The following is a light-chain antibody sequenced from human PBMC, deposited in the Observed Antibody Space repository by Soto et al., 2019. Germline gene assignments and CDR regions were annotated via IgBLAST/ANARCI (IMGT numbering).Light chain of an antibody. CDR1: SSDVGGYNY. CDR3: SSYTSSSTYV. Sequence: QSALTQPASVSGSPGQSITTSCTGTSSDVGGYNYVSWYQQHPGKAPKLMIYEVSNRPSGVSNRFSGSKSGNTASLTISGLQAEDEADYYCSSYTSSSTYVFGTGTKVTVL. CDR2: EVS. V-gene: IGLV2-14*01. J-gene: IGLJ1*01.